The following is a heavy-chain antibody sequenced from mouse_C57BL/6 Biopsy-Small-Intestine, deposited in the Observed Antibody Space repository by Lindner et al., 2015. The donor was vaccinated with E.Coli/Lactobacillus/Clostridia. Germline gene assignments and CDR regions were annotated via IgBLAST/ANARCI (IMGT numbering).Heavy chain of an antibody. Sequence: VQLQESGPDLVKPGASVKISCKASGYSFTAYYMNWVKQSPDKSLEWIGEINPSTGGTTYNQKFRAKATMTVDKSSNTAYIQLRSLTSEDSAVYFCARLGREGFAYWGQGTLVTVSA. CDR3: ARLGREGFAY. CDR2: INPSTGGT. V-gene: IGHV1-42*01. CDR1: GYSFTAYY. J-gene: IGHJ3*01. D-gene: IGHD4-1*01.